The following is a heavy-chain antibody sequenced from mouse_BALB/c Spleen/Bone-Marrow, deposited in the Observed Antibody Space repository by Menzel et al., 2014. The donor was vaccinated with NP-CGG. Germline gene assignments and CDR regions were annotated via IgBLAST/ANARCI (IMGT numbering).Heavy chain of an antibody. CDR1: GYTFSSYW. CDR2: ILPGSGST. Sequence: QVQLQQSGAELMKPGASVKISCKATGYTFSSYWIEWVKQRPGHGLEWIGEILPGSGSTNYNEKFKGKATFTADTSSNTAYMQLSSLTSEDSAVYYFARCYYYGSSYYFDYWGQGITLTVSS. D-gene: IGHD1-1*01. J-gene: IGHJ2*01. CDR3: ARCYYYGSSYYFDY. V-gene: IGHV1-9*01.